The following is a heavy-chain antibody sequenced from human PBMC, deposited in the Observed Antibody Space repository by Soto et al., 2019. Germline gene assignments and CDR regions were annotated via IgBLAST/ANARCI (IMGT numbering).Heavy chain of an antibody. CDR3: ARGGKDIVVVPAASYDY. V-gene: IGHV1-69*13. D-gene: IGHD2-2*01. CDR1: GGTFSSYA. Sequence: SVKVSCKASGGTFSSYAISWVRQAPGQGLEWMGGIIPIFGTANYAQKFQGRVTITADESTSTAYMELSSLRSEDTAVYYCARGGKDIVVVPAASYDYWGQGTLVTVSS. CDR2: IIPIFGTA. J-gene: IGHJ4*02.